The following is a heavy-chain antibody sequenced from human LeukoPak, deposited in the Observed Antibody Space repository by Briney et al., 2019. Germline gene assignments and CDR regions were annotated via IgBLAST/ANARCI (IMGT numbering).Heavy chain of an antibody. J-gene: IGHJ4*02. D-gene: IGHD6-19*01. V-gene: IGHV4-34*01. CDR2: INHSGST. CDR1: GGSFSGYY. Sequence: SETLSLTCVVYGGSFSGYYWSWIRQPPGKGLEWIGEINHSGSTNYNPSLKSRVTISVDTSKNQFSLKLSSVTAADTAVYYCARAKWLASYFDYWGQGTLVTVSS. CDR3: ARAKWLASYFDY.